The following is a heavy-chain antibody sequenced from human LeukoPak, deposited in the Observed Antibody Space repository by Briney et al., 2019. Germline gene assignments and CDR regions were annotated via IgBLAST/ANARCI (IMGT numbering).Heavy chain of an antibody. Sequence: GGSPRLSCAGSGFTFNNYAMSWVRRAPRKGLEWVSTIMIGGDGKHYADSVKGRFTISRDRSESTLYLQMNGLRADDTAVYYCVRAAPRDCSPASCSLFDTWGQGTLVTVSS. CDR1: GFTFNNYA. J-gene: IGHJ4*02. CDR2: IMIGGDGK. D-gene: IGHD2-2*01. V-gene: IGHV3-23*01. CDR3: VRAAPRDCSPASCSLFDT.